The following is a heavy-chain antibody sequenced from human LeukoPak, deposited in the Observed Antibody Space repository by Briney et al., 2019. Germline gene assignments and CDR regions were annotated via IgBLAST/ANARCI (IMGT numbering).Heavy chain of an antibody. D-gene: IGHD6-19*01. Sequence: GGSLRLSCAASGFTFSDYYMSWIRQAPGKGLEWVSYISSSGSTIYYADSVKGRFTISRDNAKNSLYLQMNSLRAEDTAVYYCARDAQIIAVAGPDAFDIRGQGTMVTVSS. CDR1: GFTFSDYY. J-gene: IGHJ3*02. CDR2: ISSSGSTI. V-gene: IGHV3-11*01. CDR3: ARDAQIIAVAGPDAFDI.